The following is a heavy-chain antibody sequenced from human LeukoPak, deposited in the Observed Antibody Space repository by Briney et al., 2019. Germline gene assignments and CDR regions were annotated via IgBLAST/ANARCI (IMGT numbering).Heavy chain of an antibody. J-gene: IGHJ6*03. D-gene: IGHD5-18*01. CDR3: ARGVRGYSYGNYYYMDV. CDR1: GYTFTSYA. Sequence: ASVKVSCKASGYTFTSYAMHWVRQAPGQRLEWMGWINAGNGNTKYSQEFQGRVTITRDTSASKAYMELSSLRSEDMAVYYCARGVRGYSYGNYYYMDVWGKGTTVTVSS. CDR2: INAGNGNT. V-gene: IGHV1-3*03.